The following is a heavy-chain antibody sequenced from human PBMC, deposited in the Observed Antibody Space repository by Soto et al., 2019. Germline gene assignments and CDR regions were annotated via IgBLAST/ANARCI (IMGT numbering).Heavy chain of an antibody. CDR2: IIPIFGTA. J-gene: IGHJ4*02. V-gene: IGHV1-69*06. CDR1: GGTFSSYA. Sequence: GASVKVSCKASGGTFSSYAISWVRQAPGQGLEWMGGIIPIFGTANYAQKFQGRVTITADKSTSTAYMELSSLRSEDTAVYYCARVYCSGGSCYGIDYWGQGTLVTVSS. D-gene: IGHD2-15*01. CDR3: ARVYCSGGSCYGIDY.